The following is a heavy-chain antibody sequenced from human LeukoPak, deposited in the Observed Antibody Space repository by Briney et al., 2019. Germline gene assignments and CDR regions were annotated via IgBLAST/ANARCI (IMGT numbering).Heavy chain of an antibody. CDR3: ARQTGSGLFTLP. V-gene: IGHV4-39*01. Sequence: SETLSLTCTVSGVSISTSNSYWGWIRQPPGTGLEWIGSMYYTGNTYCNASLKSRVTISIDTSKNQISLRLTSVTATDTAMYYCARQTGSGLFTLPGGQGTLVTVSS. D-gene: IGHD3/OR15-3a*01. CDR1: GVSISTSNSY. J-gene: IGHJ4*02. CDR2: MYYTGNT.